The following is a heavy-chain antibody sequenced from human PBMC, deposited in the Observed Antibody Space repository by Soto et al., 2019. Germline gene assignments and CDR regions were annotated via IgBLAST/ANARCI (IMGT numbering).Heavy chain of an antibody. CDR3: ARRLYGMDV. CDR1: GYSFTNSW. J-gene: IGHJ6*02. Sequence: VESLKISCQGSGYSFTNSWIAWVRQMPGKGLEWMGIIYPGDSDTRYSPSFEGQVTISVDKSLSIAYLQWRSLKASDTAMYYCARRLYGMDVWGQGTTVTVS. CDR2: IYPGDSDT. V-gene: IGHV5-51*01.